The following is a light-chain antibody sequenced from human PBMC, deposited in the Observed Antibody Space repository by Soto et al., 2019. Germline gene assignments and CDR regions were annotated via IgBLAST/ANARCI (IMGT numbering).Light chain of an antibody. CDR1: QSVDSN. CDR3: QQYNNWLPVS. CDR2: GAS. Sequence: EVVMTQSPATLSVSPGERVTLSCRASQSVDSNLAWYQQKPGQAPRLLIYGASTRATTIPARFSASGSGTEFSLTISSLQSEDLAVYYCQQYNNWLPVSFGGGTKVEIK. V-gene: IGKV3-15*01. J-gene: IGKJ4*01.